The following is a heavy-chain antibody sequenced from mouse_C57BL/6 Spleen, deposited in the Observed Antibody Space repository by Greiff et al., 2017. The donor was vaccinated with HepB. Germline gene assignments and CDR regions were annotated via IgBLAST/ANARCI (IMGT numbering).Heavy chain of an antibody. CDR3: ARKSEGYDVGAMDY. CDR2: IWTGGGT. V-gene: IGHV2-9-1*01. D-gene: IGHD2-2*01. J-gene: IGHJ4*01. Sequence: QVQLQQSGPGLVAPSQSLSITCTVSGFSLTSYAISWVRQPPGKGLEWLGVIWTGGGTNYNSALKSRLSISKDNSKSQVFLKMNSLQTDDTARYYCARKSEGYDVGAMDYWGQGTSVTGSS. CDR1: GFSLTSYA.